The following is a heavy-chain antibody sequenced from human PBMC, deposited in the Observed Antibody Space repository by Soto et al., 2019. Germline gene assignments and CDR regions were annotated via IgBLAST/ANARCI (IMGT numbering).Heavy chain of an antibody. J-gene: IGHJ2*01. Sequence: ASVKVSCKASGYTFTSYAMHWVRQAPGQRLEWMGWINAGNGNTKYSQKFQGRVTITRDTSASTAYMELSSLRSEDTAVYYCARDYYDSSGLLDGNWYFDLWGRGTLVTVSS. CDR2: INAGNGNT. CDR1: GYTFTSYA. CDR3: ARDYYDSSGLLDGNWYFDL. V-gene: IGHV1-3*01. D-gene: IGHD3-22*01.